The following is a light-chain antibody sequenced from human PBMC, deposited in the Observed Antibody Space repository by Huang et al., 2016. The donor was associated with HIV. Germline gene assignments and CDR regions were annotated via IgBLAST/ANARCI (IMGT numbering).Light chain of an antibody. CDR1: QDIRND. V-gene: IGKV1-6*01. CDR2: AAS. CDR3: LQGYTYPWT. J-gene: IGKJ1*01. Sequence: AIQMTQSPASLSASVGDRVTITCRASQDIRNDLGWYQQRLGKAPKLLVSAASHVQSGVPSRCSGSGSGTHFTLTISSLQPEDFATYYCLQGYTYPWTFGQGTKVEI.